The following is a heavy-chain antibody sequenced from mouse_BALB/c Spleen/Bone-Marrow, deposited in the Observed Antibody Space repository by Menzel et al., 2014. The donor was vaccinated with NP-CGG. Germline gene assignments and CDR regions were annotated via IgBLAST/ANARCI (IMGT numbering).Heavy chain of an antibody. J-gene: IGHJ1*01. Sequence: QVQLKHSDTELVKPGASVKISCKASGYTFTDHAIHWVKQRPEQGLEWIGYISPGTGDIKYNEKFKGKATLTADKSSSTAYMQLNSLTSEDSAVYVCKRSPYYYVSKAKWYFDVWVAGTTVTVSS. CDR1: GYTFTDHA. D-gene: IGHD1-1*01. CDR2: ISPGTGDI. CDR3: KRSPYYYVSKAKWYFDV. V-gene: IGHV1S53*03.